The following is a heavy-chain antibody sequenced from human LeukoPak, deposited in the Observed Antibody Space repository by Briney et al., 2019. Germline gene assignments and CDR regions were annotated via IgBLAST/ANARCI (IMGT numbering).Heavy chain of an antibody. Sequence: GASVSVSFKASGYTFTGYYMHWVRQAPGQGREGMGWINPNSGGTNYAQKFQGRVTMTRDTSISTAYMELSRLRSDDTAVYYCARGGYSSSWFYYGMDVWGQGTTVTVSS. V-gene: IGHV1-2*02. CDR3: ARGGYSSSWFYYGMDV. CDR1: GYTFTGYY. D-gene: IGHD6-13*01. J-gene: IGHJ6*02. CDR2: INPNSGGT.